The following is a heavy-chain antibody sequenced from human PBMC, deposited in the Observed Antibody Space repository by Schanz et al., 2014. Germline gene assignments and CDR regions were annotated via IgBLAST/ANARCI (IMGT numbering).Heavy chain of an antibody. D-gene: IGHD3-10*01. CDR1: GGTFSTYT. V-gene: IGHV1-46*01. Sequence: QVQLVQSGAEVKKPGASVKVSCKASGGTFSTYTISWVRQAPGQGLEWMGIINPSGGGTSYALRCQDRVTMTRNTSISTAYMELNSLTSEDTAVYYCARVSMEFERGKSYYYYMDVWGRGTTVTVSS. CDR2: INPSGGGT. J-gene: IGHJ6*03. CDR3: ARVSMEFERGKSYYYYMDV.